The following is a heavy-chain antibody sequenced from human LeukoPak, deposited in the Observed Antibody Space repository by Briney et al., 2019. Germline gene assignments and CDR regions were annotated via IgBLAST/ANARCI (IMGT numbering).Heavy chain of an antibody. V-gene: IGHV3-23*01. CDR2: ISGSGGSI. J-gene: IGHJ4*02. CDR1: GFTFSSYA. Sequence: GGSLRLSCAASGFTFSSYAMSWVRQAPGKGLEWVSSISGSGGSIYYADSVKGRFTISRDNAKNTLYLQMNSLAADATALYYCAKGGPTGSNYFDFWGQGTLVTVSS. CDR3: AKGGPTGSNYFDF. D-gene: IGHD1-26*01.